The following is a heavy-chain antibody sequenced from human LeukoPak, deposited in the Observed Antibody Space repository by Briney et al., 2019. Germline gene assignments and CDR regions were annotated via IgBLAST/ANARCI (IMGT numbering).Heavy chain of an antibody. J-gene: IGHJ4*02. D-gene: IGHD1-14*01. CDR3: AREILGGFNPGAY. CDR1: LDSTTSNF. CDR2: IHGSGSP. V-gene: IGHV4-4*02. Sequence: PSETLSLTCTVSLDSTTSNFWSWVRQPPGKGLEWIGEIHGSGSPNYNPSLQSRVTISIDRSRNQIVLELSSVTAADTAVYYCAREILGGFNPGAYWGQGILVTVSS.